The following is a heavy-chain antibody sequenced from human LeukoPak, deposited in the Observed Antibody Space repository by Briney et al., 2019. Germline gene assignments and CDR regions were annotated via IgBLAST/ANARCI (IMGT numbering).Heavy chain of an antibody. CDR2: ISAYNGNT. V-gene: IGHV1-18*01. J-gene: IGHJ4*02. D-gene: IGHD3-10*01. CDR3: ARDSLVASYYYGSGSALRDY. CDR1: GYTFTSYG. Sequence: ASVKVSCKAPGYTFTSYGISWVRQAPGQGLEWMGWISAYNGNTNYAQKLQGRVTMTTDTSTSTAYMELRSLRSDDTAVYYCARDSLVASYYYGSGSALRDYWGQGTLVTASS.